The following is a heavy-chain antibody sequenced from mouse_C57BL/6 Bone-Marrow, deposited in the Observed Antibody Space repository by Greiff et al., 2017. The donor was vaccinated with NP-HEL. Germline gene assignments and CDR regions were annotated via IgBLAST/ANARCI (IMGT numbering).Heavy chain of an antibody. D-gene: IGHD1-1*01. J-gene: IGHJ3*01. CDR3: ARGSLRDWFAY. Sequence: EVQLQESGPGLVKPSQSLSLTCSVTGYSITSGYYWNWIRQFPGNKLEWMGYISYDGSNNYNPSLKNRISITRDTSKNQFFLKLNSVTTEDTATYYCARGSLRDWFAYWGQGTLVTVSA. CDR1: GYSITSGYY. V-gene: IGHV3-6*01. CDR2: ISYDGSN.